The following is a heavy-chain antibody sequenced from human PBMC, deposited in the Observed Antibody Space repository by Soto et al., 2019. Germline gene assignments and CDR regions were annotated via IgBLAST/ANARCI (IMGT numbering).Heavy chain of an antibody. CDR1: GDSVSSNSAA. Sequence: QVQLQQSGPGLVKPSQTLSLTCAISGDSVSSNSAAWNWIRQSPSRGLEWLGRTYYRSKWYNDYAVSVKSRITINPDTSKTQFSLQLNSVTPEDTAVYYCARGAYCSGGSCYWWFDPWGQGTLVTVSS. J-gene: IGHJ5*02. D-gene: IGHD2-15*01. CDR2: TYYRSKWYN. CDR3: ARGAYCSGGSCYWWFDP. V-gene: IGHV6-1*01.